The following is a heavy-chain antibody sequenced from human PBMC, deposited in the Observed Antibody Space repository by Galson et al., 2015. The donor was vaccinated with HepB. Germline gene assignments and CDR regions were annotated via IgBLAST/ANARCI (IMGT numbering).Heavy chain of an antibody. CDR2: ISAYNGNT. J-gene: IGHJ4*02. CDR1: GYTFTSYG. Sequence: SCKASGYTFTSYGISWVRQAPGQGLEWMGWISAYNGNTNYAQKLQGRVTMTTDTSTSTAYMELRSLRSDDTAVYYCARGNCSSTSCYTGGDFDYRGQGTLFTASS. CDR3: ARGNCSSTSCYTGGDFDY. V-gene: IGHV1-18*01. D-gene: IGHD2-2*02.